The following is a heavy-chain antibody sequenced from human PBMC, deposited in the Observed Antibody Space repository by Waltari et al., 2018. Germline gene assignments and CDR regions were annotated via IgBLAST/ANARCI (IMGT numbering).Heavy chain of an antibody. Sequence: QLQESGPGLVKPSETLSLICSVSGGSISTHFWGWIRQPPGKTLEWIGNIYSSGSTNYNPSLTSRVTISFDMSKNQFSLKLRSVSPADTAVYYCARASYGSGSSWFDPWGQGNLVTVSS. CDR2: IYSSGST. V-gene: IGHV4-59*11. J-gene: IGHJ5*02. CDR1: GGSISTHF. D-gene: IGHD3-10*01. CDR3: ARASYGSGSSWFDP.